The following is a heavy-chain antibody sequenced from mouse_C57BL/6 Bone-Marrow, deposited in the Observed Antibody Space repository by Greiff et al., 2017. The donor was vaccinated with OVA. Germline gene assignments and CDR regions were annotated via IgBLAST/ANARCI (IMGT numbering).Heavy chain of an antibody. CDR3: AGQPDDITTVVAWYFDV. D-gene: IGHD1-1*01. Sequence: QVQLKVSGPGLLQSSQTLSLTCSFSGFSLSTSGMGVSWIRPPSGQGLEWLAHIYWDDDKRYNPSLKSRLTISNDTSRNQVFLKITSVDTADTATYYCAGQPDDITTVVAWYFDVWGTGTTVTVSS. V-gene: IGHV8-12*01. CDR1: GFSLSTSGMG. CDR2: IYWDDDK. J-gene: IGHJ1*03.